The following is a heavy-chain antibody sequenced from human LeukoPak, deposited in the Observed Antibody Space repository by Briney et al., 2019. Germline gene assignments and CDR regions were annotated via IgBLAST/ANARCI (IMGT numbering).Heavy chain of an antibody. CDR1: GFTFSSYA. CDR2: ISGSGGST. CDR3: AKESSKTYYDILTGYYSPYRHFDY. D-gene: IGHD3-9*01. Sequence: PGGSLRLSCAASGFTFSSYAMSWVRQAPGKGLEWVSAISGSGGSTYYADSVKGRFTISRDNSKNTLYLQMNSLRAEDTAVYYCAKESSKTYYDILTGYYSPYRHFDYWGQGTLVTVSS. V-gene: IGHV3-23*01. J-gene: IGHJ4*02.